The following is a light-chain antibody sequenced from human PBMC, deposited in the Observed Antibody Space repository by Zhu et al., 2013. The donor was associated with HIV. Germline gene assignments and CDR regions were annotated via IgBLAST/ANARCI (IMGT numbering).Light chain of an antibody. CDR3: HQYGSSPRT. V-gene: IGKV3-20*01. J-gene: IGKJ1*01. Sequence: EIVLTQSPGTLSLSPGERATPSCRASQSVSSYLAWYQQKPGQAPRLLIYGASNRATGIPDRFSGSGSGTDFTLTISRLEPEDFAVYYCHQYGSSPRTFGQGTKVEIK. CDR1: QSVSSY. CDR2: GAS.